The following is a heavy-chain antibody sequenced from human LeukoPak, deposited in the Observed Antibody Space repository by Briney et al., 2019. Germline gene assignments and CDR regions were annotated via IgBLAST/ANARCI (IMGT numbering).Heavy chain of an antibody. D-gene: IGHD6-6*01. Sequence: ASVKVPCKASGYTFPGYYMHWVRQAPGQGLEWMGWINPNSGATNYAQKFQGRVTMTRDTSINTAYMELTSLKSDDTAVYYCAREHSSSSGKVFDYWGQGTLVTVSS. J-gene: IGHJ4*02. CDR1: GYTFPGYY. CDR2: INPNSGAT. CDR3: AREHSSSSGKVFDY. V-gene: IGHV1-2*02.